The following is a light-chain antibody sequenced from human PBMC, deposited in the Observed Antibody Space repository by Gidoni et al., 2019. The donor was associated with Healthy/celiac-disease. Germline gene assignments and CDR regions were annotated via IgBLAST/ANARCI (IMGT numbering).Light chain of an antibody. J-gene: IGKJ1*01. CDR2: KAS. CDR3: QQYNSYSWP. Sequence: DIQMTQSPSTLSASVGDRVTITCRASQSSSSWLAWYQQKPGKAPKLLIYKASSLESGVPSRFSGRGSGTEFTLTISSLQPDDFATYYCQQYNSYSWPFGQGTKVEIK. CDR1: QSSSSW. V-gene: IGKV1-5*03.